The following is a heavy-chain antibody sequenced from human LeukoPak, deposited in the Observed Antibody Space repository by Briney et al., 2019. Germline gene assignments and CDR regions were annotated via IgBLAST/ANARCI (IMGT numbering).Heavy chain of an antibody. V-gene: IGHV4-34*01. D-gene: IGHD5-18*01. CDR2: INHSGST. CDR1: GGSFSGYY. J-gene: IGHJ4*02. Sequence: SETLSLTCAVYGGSFSGYYWSWIRQPPGKGLEWIGEINHSGSTNYNPSLKSRVTISVDTSKNQFSLKLSSVTAADTAVYYCARRWVQLWPFDYWGQGTLVTVSS. CDR3: ARRWVQLWPFDY.